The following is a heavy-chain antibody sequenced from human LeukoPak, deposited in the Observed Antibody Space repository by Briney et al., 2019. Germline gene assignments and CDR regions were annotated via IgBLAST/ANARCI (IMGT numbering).Heavy chain of an antibody. Sequence: GGSLRLSCAASGFTFSSYGMHWVRQAPGKGLEWVAVISYDGSNKYYADSVKGRFTISRVNSKNTLYLQMNSLRAEDTAVYYCAKEFYYDSSGYYPTLDYWGQGTLVTVSS. V-gene: IGHV3-30*18. CDR3: AKEFYYDSSGYYPTLDY. D-gene: IGHD3-22*01. CDR1: GFTFSSYG. J-gene: IGHJ4*02. CDR2: ISYDGSNK.